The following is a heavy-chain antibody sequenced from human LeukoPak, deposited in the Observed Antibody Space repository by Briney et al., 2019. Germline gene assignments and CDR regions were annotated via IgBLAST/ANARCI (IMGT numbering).Heavy chain of an antibody. D-gene: IGHD2-8*02. V-gene: IGHV4-30-4*01. CDR2: IYYSGST. CDR3: ARVVTGGDYVDY. CDR1: GGSISSGDYY. Sequence: SETLSLTCTVSGGSISSGDYYWSWIRQPPGKGLEWIGYIYYSGSTYYNPSLKSRVTISVDTSKNQFSLKLSSVTAADTAVYYCARVVTGGDYVDYWGQGTLVTVSS. J-gene: IGHJ4*02.